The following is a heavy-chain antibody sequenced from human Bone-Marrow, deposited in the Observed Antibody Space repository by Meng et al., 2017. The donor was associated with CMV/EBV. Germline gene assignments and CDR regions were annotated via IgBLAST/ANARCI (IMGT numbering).Heavy chain of an antibody. CDR1: GYTFTSYG. V-gene: IGHV1-18*01. D-gene: IGHD6-13*01. CDR2: ISAYNGNT. CDR3: ARENWAGSSSWYGVDPTINYGMDV. Sequence: ASVKVSCKASGYTFTSYGISWVRQAPGQGLEWMGWISAYNGNTNYAQKLQGRVTMTTDTSTSTAYMELRSLRSDDTAVYYCARENWAGSSSWYGVDPTINYGMDVWGQGPTVTSSS. J-gene: IGHJ6*01.